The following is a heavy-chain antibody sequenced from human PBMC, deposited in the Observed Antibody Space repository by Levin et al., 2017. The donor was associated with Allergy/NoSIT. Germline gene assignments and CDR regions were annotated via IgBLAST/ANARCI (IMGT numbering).Heavy chain of an antibody. V-gene: IGHV3-23*01. CDR2: ISGNGGST. Sequence: PGGSLRLSCAASGFSFSSYAMSWVRQAPGKGLEWVSGISGNGGSTYYADSVTGRFTSSRDNSINMLYLQMNSLRAEDTSVYYCAKAVIVLKIHATLHDAFDLWGQETRVTVSS. CDR1: GFSFSSYA. CDR3: AKAVIVLKIHATLHDAFDL. D-gene: IGHD2-8*01. J-gene: IGHJ3*01.